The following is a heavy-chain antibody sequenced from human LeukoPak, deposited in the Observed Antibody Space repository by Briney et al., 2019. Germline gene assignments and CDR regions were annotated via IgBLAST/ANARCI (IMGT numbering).Heavy chain of an antibody. J-gene: IGHJ4*02. V-gene: IGHV3-23*01. CDR2: ICGSGGST. Sequence: GALRLSCAASGFTFSSYAMSWVRQAPGKGLEWVSAICGSGGSTYYADSVKGRFTISRDNSKNTLYLQMNSLRAEDTAVYYCAKVEIVGANFDYWGQGTLVTVSS. D-gene: IGHD1-26*01. CDR1: GFTFSSYA. CDR3: AKVEIVGANFDY.